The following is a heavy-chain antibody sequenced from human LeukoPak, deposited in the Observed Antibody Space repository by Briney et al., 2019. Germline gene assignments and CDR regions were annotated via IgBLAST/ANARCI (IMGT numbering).Heavy chain of an antibody. CDR3: ARDRLGSSWYPYYYYGMDV. D-gene: IGHD6-13*01. CDR1: GGSISSYY. CDR2: IYYSGST. V-gene: IGHV4-59*01. J-gene: IGHJ6*02. Sequence: SETLSLTCTVSGGSISSYYWSWIRQPPGKGLEWIGYIYYSGSTNYNPSLKSRVTISVDTSKNQFSLKLSSVTAADTAVYYCARDRLGSSWYPYYYYGMDVWGQGTTVTVSS.